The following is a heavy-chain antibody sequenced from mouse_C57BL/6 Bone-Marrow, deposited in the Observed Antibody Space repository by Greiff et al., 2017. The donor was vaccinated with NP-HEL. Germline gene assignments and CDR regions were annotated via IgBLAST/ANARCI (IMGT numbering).Heavy chain of an antibody. CDR2: IDPSDSYT. V-gene: IGHV1-69*01. D-gene: IGHD1-1*01. CDR1: GYTFTSYW. J-gene: IGHJ3*01. Sequence: QVQLKQPGAELVMPGASVKLSCKASGYTFTSYWMHWVKQRPGQGLEWIGEIDPSDSYTNYNQKFKGKSTLTVDKSSSTAYMQLSSLTSEDSAVYYCARDYYGSRPWFAYWGQGTLVTVSA. CDR3: ARDYYGSRPWFAY.